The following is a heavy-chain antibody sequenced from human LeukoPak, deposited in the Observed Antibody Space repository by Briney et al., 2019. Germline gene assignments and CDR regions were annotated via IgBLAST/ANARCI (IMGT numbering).Heavy chain of an antibody. CDR1: GGSISSSSYY. V-gene: IGHV4-39*01. J-gene: IGHJ5*02. D-gene: IGHD3-10*01. CDR2: IYYSGST. CDR3: ASHDDYGSGSFSKVPNWFDP. Sequence: SETLSLTCTVSGGSISSSSYYWGWIRQPPGKGLEWIGSIYYSGSTYYNPSLKSRVTISVDTSKNQFSLKLSSVTAADTAVYYCASHDDYGSGSFSKVPNWFDPWGQGTLVTASS.